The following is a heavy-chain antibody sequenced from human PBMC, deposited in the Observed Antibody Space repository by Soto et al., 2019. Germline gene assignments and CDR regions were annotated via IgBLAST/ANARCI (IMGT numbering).Heavy chain of an antibody. CDR1: GFTFSSYS. D-gene: IGHD5-18*01. V-gene: IGHV3-48*02. J-gene: IGHJ4*02. CDR3: ARSQGRGTAKPVYFDY. Sequence: GGSLRLSCAASGFTFSSYSMNWVRQAPGKGLEWVSYISSSSSTIYYADSMKGRFTISSDKAKNSLYLQMNSLRDEDTAVYYCARSQGRGTAKPVYFDYWGQGTLVTVSS. CDR2: ISSSSSTI.